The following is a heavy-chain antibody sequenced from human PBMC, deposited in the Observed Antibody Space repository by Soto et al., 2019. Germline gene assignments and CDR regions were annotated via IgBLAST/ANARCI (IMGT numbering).Heavy chain of an antibody. V-gene: IGHV4-31*03. J-gene: IGHJ4*02. CDR1: GGSINSGGYY. Sequence: SETLSLTCTVSGGSINSGGYYWSWIRQHPGKGLEWIGYIYYSGSTYYNPSLKSRVTISVDTSKNQFSLKLSSVTAADTAVYYCARGAQRITMIVVVPEFDYWGQGTLVTVSS. D-gene: IGHD3-22*01. CDR3: ARGAQRITMIVVVPEFDY. CDR2: IYYSGST.